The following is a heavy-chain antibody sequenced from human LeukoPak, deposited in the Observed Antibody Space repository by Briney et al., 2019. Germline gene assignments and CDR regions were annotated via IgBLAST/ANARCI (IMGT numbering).Heavy chain of an antibody. V-gene: IGHV1-2*02. J-gene: IGHJ4*02. D-gene: IGHD2-21*01. CDR1: EYTFTDYY. Sequence: ASVKVSCKALEYTFTDYYIHWVRQAPGQGLEWMGWINPKSGGRDTNYAQKLRGRVTMTTDTSISTAYMELNRLRSDDTDVYFCAKGHYDGDHPHYDGGSVDSWGQGTHITVSS. CDR2: INPKSGGRDT. CDR3: AKGHYDGDHPHYDGGSVDS.